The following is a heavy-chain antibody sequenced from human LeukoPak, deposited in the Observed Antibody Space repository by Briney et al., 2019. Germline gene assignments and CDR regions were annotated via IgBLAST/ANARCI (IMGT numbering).Heavy chain of an antibody. D-gene: IGHD1-26*01. V-gene: IGHV3-30-3*01. CDR3: ARELSGNAFDI. Sequence: GGSLRLSCAASGFTFNRYAIHWVRQAPGKGLEWVTVIASDGNDQHYADSVKGRFTISRDNSKNTLYLQMNSLRAEDTAVYYCARELSGNAFDIWGQGTMVTVSS. J-gene: IGHJ3*02. CDR2: IASDGNDQ. CDR1: GFTFNRYA.